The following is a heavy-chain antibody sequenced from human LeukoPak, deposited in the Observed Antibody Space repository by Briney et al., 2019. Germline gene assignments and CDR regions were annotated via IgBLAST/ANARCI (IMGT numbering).Heavy chain of an antibody. Sequence: QPGRSLRLSCTASGFTFGDYAMSWVRQAPGKGLEWVGFIRSKAYGGTTEYAASVKGRFTISRDDSKSIAYLQMNSLKTEDTAVYYCTREGVTHYFDYSGQGTLVTVSS. V-gene: IGHV3-49*04. D-gene: IGHD4-23*01. CDR1: GFTFGDYA. CDR2: IRSKAYGGTT. J-gene: IGHJ4*02. CDR3: TREGVTHYFDY.